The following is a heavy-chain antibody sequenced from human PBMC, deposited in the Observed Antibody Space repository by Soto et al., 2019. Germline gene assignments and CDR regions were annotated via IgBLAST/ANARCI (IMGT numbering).Heavy chain of an antibody. CDR3: ARLKQLLRVDD. Sequence: SETLSLTCTVSGGSISSSSYYCSWIRQPPGKGLEWIGSIYYSGSTYYNPSLKSRVTISVDTSKNQFSLKLSSVTAADTAVYYCARLKQLLRVDDWGQGTLVTVSS. V-gene: IGHV4-39*01. D-gene: IGHD6-13*01. CDR1: GGSISSSSYY. J-gene: IGHJ4*02. CDR2: IYYSGST.